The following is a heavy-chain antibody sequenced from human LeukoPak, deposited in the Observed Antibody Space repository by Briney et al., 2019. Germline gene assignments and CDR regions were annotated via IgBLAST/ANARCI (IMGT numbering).Heavy chain of an antibody. CDR3: AREGNYYDSSGYPFDY. V-gene: IGHV4-30-4*08. J-gene: IGHJ4*02. Sequence: SQTLSLTCTVSGGSISSGDYYWSWIRQPPGKGLEWIGYIYYSGSTYYNPSLKSRVTISVDTSKNQFSLKLNSVTAADTAVYYCAREGNYYDSSGYPFDYWGQGTLVTVSS. D-gene: IGHD3-22*01. CDR1: GGSISSGDYY. CDR2: IYYSGST.